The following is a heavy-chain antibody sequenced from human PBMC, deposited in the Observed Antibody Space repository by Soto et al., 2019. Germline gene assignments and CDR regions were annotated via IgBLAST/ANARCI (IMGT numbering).Heavy chain of an antibody. CDR3: ARSSTSANYFDY. V-gene: IGHV4-31*03. D-gene: IGHD2-2*01. CDR1: GGSISSGGYY. J-gene: IGHJ4*02. Sequence: QVELQESGPGLVKPSQTLSLTCTVSGGSISSGGYYWSWIRQHPGKGLEWIGYIYYSGSTYYNPSLKSRVTISVDTSKNQFSLKLNSVTAADTAVYYCARSSTSANYFDYWGQGTLVTVSS. CDR2: IYYSGST.